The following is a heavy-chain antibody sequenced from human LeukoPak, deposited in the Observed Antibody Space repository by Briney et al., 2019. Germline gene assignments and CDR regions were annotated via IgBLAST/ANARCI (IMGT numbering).Heavy chain of an antibody. CDR1: GGSFSGYY. CDR2: IYYSGST. D-gene: IGHD2-2*03. Sequence: SETLSLTCAVYGGSFSGYYWSWIRQPPGKGLEWIGYIYYSGSTNYNPSLKSRVTISVDTSKNQFSLKLSSVTAADTAVYYCARRIGYCTSSDCYASFDSWGQGTLVTVSS. J-gene: IGHJ4*02. CDR3: ARRIGYCTSSDCYASFDS. V-gene: IGHV4-59*01.